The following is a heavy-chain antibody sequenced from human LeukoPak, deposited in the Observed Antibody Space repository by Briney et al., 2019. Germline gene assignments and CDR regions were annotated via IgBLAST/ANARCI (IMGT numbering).Heavy chain of an antibody. CDR3: ACLAMANCYYMDV. Sequence: ASVKVSCKASGYTFTGYYMHWVRQAPGQGLEWMGRINPNSGGTNYAQKFQGRVTMTRDASISTAYMELSRLRSDDTAVYYCACLAMANCYYMDVWGKGTTVTVSS. J-gene: IGHJ6*03. CDR2: INPNSGGT. D-gene: IGHD5-18*01. CDR1: GYTFTGYY. V-gene: IGHV1-2*06.